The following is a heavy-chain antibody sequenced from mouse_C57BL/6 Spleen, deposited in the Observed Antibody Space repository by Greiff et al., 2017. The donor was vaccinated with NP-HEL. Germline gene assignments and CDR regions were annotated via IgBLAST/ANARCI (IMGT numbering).Heavy chain of an antibody. CDR3: ARSDPFNWVHFDY. CDR1: GYTFTSYW. D-gene: IGHD4-1*02. J-gene: IGHJ2*01. Sequence: VKLQQPGTELVKPGASVKLSCKASGYTFTSYWMHWVKQRPGQGLEWIGNINPSNGGTNYNEKFKSKATLTVDKSSSTAYMQLSSLTSEDSAVYYCARSDPFNWVHFDYWGQGTTLTVSS. V-gene: IGHV1-53*01. CDR2: INPSNGGT.